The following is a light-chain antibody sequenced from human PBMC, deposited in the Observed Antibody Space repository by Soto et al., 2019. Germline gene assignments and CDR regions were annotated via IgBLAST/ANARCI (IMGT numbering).Light chain of an antibody. CDR3: QQSYITPWS. J-gene: IGKJ1*01. V-gene: IGKV1-39*01. CDR2: AAS. Sequence: DVQMTQSPSSLSASVGDRVTITCRASQRINNYLNWYQLKPGKAPNLLIYAASTLQIRVPSRFGGSASGTNFTLVISGLQPEDFATYYCQQSYITPWSFGQGTKVDIK. CDR1: QRINNY.